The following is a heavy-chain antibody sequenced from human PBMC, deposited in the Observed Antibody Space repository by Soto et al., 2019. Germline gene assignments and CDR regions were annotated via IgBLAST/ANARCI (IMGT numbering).Heavy chain of an antibody. CDR1: GFTFRSHW. Sequence: EVRLVESGGGSVQPGGSLRLSCVASGFTFRSHWMHWVRQFPGKGLVWVSRISSNGSTTNYADAVKGRFSISRDNSKNTLYLQMDSLGPEDTAVYYCVRDGPDYDFWSGYPFDYWGQGTLVAVSA. V-gene: IGHV3-74*01. CDR3: VRDGPDYDFWSGYPFDY. J-gene: IGHJ4*02. CDR2: ISSNGSTT. D-gene: IGHD3-3*01.